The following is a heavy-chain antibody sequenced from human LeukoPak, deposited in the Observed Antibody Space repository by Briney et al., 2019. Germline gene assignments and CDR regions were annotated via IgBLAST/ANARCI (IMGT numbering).Heavy chain of an antibody. CDR1: GYTFTGYY. J-gene: IGHJ4*02. CDR2: INPNSGGT. Sequence: GASVKVSCKASGYTFTGYYMYWVRQAPGQGLEWMGRINPNSGGTDYAQNFQGRVTMTRDTSISTAYMELSRLRSDDTAVYYCARAGPEPKLRLFDYWGQGTLVTVSS. D-gene: IGHD1-14*01. CDR3: ARAGPEPKLRLFDY. V-gene: IGHV1-2*06.